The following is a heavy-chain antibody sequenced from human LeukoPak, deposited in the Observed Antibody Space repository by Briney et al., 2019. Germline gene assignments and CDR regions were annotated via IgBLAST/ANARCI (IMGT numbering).Heavy chain of an antibody. CDR2: IYYSGAT. CDR3: ARAQYSGSCFDY. CDR1: VGSISGYF. V-gene: IGHV4-59*13. Sequence: PGGSLRLSCTVSVGSISGYFWSWVRQAPGTGLDWIGHIYYSGATNYNPSLRSRVTISVDTSKNQFSLKLRSVTAADTAVYCCARAQYSGSCFDYWGQGTLVTVSS. J-gene: IGHJ4*03. D-gene: IGHD1-26*01.